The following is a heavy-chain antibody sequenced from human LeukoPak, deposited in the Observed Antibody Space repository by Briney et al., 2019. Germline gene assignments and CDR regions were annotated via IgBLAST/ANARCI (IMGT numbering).Heavy chain of an antibody. J-gene: IGHJ2*01. V-gene: IGHV4-34*01. Sequence: SQTLSLTCAVFGGSFSGRYWNWVRQPPGKGLEWIGQIHHSGIPSYSSSLRSRVTMSVDTSKNQFSLQLSSLTAADTAVYYCAQHGEFYFDIRGRGTLVTVSS. CDR3: AQHGEFYFDI. CDR2: IHHSGIP. CDR1: GGSFSGRY. D-gene: IGHD4-17*01.